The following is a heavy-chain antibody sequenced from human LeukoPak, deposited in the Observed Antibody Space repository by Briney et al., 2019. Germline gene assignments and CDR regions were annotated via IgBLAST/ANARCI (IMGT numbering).Heavy chain of an antibody. CDR3: ARMAGDGYSYGPFPDY. V-gene: IGHV3-48*03. Sequence: GGSLRLSCAASGFTFSSYEMNWVRQAPGKGLEWVSYISGSGSTIYYADSVKGRFTIPRDNAKNSLYLQMNSLRAEDTAVYYCARMAGDGYSYGPFPDYWGQGTLVTVSS. CDR2: ISGSGSTI. J-gene: IGHJ4*02. D-gene: IGHD5-18*01. CDR1: GFTFSSYE.